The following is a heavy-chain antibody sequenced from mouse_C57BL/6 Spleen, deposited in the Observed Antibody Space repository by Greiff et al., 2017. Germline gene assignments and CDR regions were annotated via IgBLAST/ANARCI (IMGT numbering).Heavy chain of an antibody. CDR2: IDPETGGT. J-gene: IGHJ4*01. V-gene: IGHV1-15*01. CDR3: TRYDYDYDEDYAMDY. CDR1: GYTFTDYE. D-gene: IGHD2-4*01. Sequence: QVQLQQSGAELVRPGASVTLSCKASGYTFTDYEMHWVKQTPVHGLEWIGAIDPETGGTAYNQKFKGKAILTADKSSSTAYMELRSLTSEDSAVYYCTRYDYDYDEDYAMDYWGQGTSVTVSS.